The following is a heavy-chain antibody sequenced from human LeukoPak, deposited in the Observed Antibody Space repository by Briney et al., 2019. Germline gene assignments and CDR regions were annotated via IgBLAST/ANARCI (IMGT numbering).Heavy chain of an antibody. J-gene: IGHJ4*02. V-gene: IGHV4-59*01. CDR2: IYYSGST. Sequence: PSETLSLTCTVSGGSISSYYWSWIRQPPGKGLEWLGYIYYSGSTNYNPSLKSRVTISVDTSKNQFSLKLSSVTAADTAVYYCARADYYGSGSYYNGWGQGTLVTVSS. CDR1: GGSISSYY. CDR3: ARADYYGSGSYYNG. D-gene: IGHD3-10*01.